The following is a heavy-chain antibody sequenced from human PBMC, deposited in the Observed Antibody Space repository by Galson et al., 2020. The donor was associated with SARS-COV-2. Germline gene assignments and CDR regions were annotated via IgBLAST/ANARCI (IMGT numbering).Heavy chain of an antibody. CDR2: VSAYNGNA. CDR1: GYTFTSYG. V-gene: IGHV1-18*04. CDR3: ARSPVVRDSSSPLFTQH. Sequence: GESLKISCKASGYTFTSYGISWVRQVPGQGLEWMGWVSAYNGNANSAQNFQGRVTMTTDTSTSTAYMELRSLRSDDTAVYYCARSPVVRDSSSPLFTQHWGQGTLVTVSS. D-gene: IGHD6-6*01. J-gene: IGHJ1*01.